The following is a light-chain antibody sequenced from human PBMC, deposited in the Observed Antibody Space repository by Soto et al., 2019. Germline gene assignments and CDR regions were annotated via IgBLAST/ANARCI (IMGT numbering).Light chain of an antibody. CDR2: EV. CDR1: SSDVGGYNY. CDR3: SSYTSGGSYV. J-gene: IGLJ1*01. Sequence: QSALTQPASVSGSLGQSITISCTGTSSDVGGYNYVSWYQQHPGKAPQLVIFEVTNRFSGSKSVNTASLTISGLQAEDEADYYCSSYTSGGSYVFGTGTKLTVL. V-gene: IGLV2-14*01.